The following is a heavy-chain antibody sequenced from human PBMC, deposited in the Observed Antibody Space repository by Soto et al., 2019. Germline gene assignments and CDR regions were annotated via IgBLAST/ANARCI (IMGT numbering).Heavy chain of an antibody. J-gene: IGHJ6*02. V-gene: IGHV3-9*01. Sequence: GGSLRLSCAASGFTFDDYAMHWVRQAPGKGLEWVSSINWNSVSIAYADSVKGRFSISRDNAKKSLNLQMNGLRPEDTALYYCAKQVVPSAKIYYAMDVWGQGTTVTVSS. CDR1: GFTFDDYA. CDR2: INWNSVSI. CDR3: AKQVVPSAKIYYAMDV. D-gene: IGHD2-2*01.